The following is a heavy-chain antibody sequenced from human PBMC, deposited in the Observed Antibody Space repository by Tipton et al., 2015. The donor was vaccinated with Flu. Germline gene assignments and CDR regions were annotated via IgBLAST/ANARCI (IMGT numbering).Heavy chain of an antibody. CDR2: IYYSGST. J-gene: IGHJ6*03. Sequence: TLSLTCTVSGGSISSYYWSWIRQPPGKGLEWIGYIYYSGSTNYNPSLKSRVTISVDTSKNQFSLKLSSVTAADTAVYYCARATHALPPRHYYMDVWGKGTTVTVSS. CDR1: GGSISSYY. D-gene: IGHD2-15*01. V-gene: IGHV4-59*01. CDR3: ARATHALPPRHYYMDV.